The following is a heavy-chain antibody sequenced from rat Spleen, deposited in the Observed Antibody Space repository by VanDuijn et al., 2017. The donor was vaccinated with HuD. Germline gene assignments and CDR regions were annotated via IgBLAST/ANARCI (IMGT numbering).Heavy chain of an antibody. V-gene: IGHV5-31*01. CDR2: ITNTGGSI. J-gene: IGHJ1*01. CDR3: TRVYCSGWYFDF. CDR1: GFTFNNYW. Sequence: EVQLVESGGGLVQPGRSLKLSCVASGFTFNNYWMSWIRQAPGKGLEWVASITNTGGSIYYPDSVKGRFTISRDNAKSTLYLQMNSLRSEDTATYYCTRVYCSGWYFDFWGPGTMVTVSS. D-gene: IGHD4-3*01.